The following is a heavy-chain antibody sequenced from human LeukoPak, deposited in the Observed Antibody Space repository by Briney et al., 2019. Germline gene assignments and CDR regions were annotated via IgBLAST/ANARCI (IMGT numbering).Heavy chain of an antibody. J-gene: IGHJ5*02. CDR1: GGSISSGGYY. V-gene: IGHV4-31*03. CDR2: IYYSGST. CDR3: ARDSGPPKSYYCDSSGAFLFDP. Sequence: SETLSLTCTVSGGSISSGGYYWSWIRQHPGKGLEWIGYIYYSGSTYYNPSLKSRVTISVDTSKNQFSLKLSSVTAADTAVYYCARDSGPPKSYYCDSSGAFLFDPWGQGTLVTVSS. D-gene: IGHD3-22*01.